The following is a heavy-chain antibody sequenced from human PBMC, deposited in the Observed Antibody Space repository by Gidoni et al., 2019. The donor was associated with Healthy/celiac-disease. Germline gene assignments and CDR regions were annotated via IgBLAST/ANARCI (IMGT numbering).Heavy chain of an antibody. CDR3: AKAPYGGNSVGYFDL. CDR1: GFTFRSYA. J-gene: IGHJ2*01. Sequence: EVQLLESGGGLVQPGGSLRLSCAASGFTFRSYAMSWVRQAPGKGLEWVSAISGSGGSTSYADSVKGRFTISRDNSKNTLYLQMNSLRAEDTAVYYCAKAPYGGNSVGYFDLWGRGTLVTVSS. V-gene: IGHV3-23*01. D-gene: IGHD2-21*02. CDR2: ISGSGGST.